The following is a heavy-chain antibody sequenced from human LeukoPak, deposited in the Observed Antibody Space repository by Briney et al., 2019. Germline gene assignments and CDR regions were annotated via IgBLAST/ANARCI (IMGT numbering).Heavy chain of an antibody. D-gene: IGHD5-18*01. J-gene: IGHJ6*02. Sequence: SQTLSLTCTVSGGSISSGGYYWSWIRQHPGKGLEWIGYIYYSGSTYYNPSLKSRVTISVDTSKNRFSLKLSSVTAADTAVYYCARKDPAMVSYYYYGMDVWGQGTTVTVSS. V-gene: IGHV4-31*03. CDR3: ARKDPAMVSYYYYGMDV. CDR1: GGSISSGGYY. CDR2: IYYSGST.